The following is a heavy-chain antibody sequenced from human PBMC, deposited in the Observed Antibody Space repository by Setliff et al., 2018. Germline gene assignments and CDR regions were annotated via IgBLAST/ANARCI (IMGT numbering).Heavy chain of an antibody. Sequence: KPGGSLRLSCAASGFTFSTHSMSWVRQAPGKGLEWVSAISGDSASIYYVDSVKGRFTISRDNARNSLYLQMNSLRAEDTAVYYCARVWFGNMDVWGKGTTVTVS. CDR3: ARVWFGNMDV. D-gene: IGHD3-10*01. CDR1: GFTFSTHS. J-gene: IGHJ6*03. CDR2: ISGDSASI. V-gene: IGHV3-21*04.